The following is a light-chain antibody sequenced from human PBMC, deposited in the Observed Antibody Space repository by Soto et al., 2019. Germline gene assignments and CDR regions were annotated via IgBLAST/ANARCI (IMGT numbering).Light chain of an antibody. J-gene: IGLJ1*01. V-gene: IGLV2-14*01. CDR3: SSYTSSSTYV. CDR1: TNDVGGYNY. Sequence: QSVLTQPASVSGSPGQSITISCTGTTNDVGGYNYVSWYQQHPGKAPKLLIFEVSSRPSGVSNRFSGSKSGNTASLTISGLQAEDEADYYCSSYTSSSTYVFGTGTNFTVL. CDR2: EVS.